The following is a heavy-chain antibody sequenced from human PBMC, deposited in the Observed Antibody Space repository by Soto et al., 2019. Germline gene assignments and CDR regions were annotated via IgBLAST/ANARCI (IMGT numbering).Heavy chain of an antibody. J-gene: IGHJ3*02. CDR3: TTDPRITMIVVVPNDAFDI. D-gene: IGHD3-22*01. CDR1: GFTFSNAW. V-gene: IGHV3-15*07. Sequence: EVQLVESGGGLVKPGGSLRLSCAASGFTFSNAWMNWVRQAPGKGLEWVGRIKSKTDGGTTDYAAPVKGRFTISRDDSKNTLYLQMNSLKTEDTAVYYCTTDPRITMIVVVPNDAFDIWGQGTMVTVSS. CDR2: IKSKTDGGTT.